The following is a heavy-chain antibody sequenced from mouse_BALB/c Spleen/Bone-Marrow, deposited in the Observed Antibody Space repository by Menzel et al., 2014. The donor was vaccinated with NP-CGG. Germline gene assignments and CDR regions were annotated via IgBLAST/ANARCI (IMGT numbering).Heavy chain of an antibody. CDR3: ARSASYDYDVGFAY. CDR1: GYSITRDYA. D-gene: IGHD2-4*01. V-gene: IGHV3-2*02. Sequence: EVQGVESGPGLVKPSLSLSLTCIVTGYSITRDYAWNWIRQFPGNKLEWMGYISYSGSTTYNPSLESRISITRDTSKNQFFLQLNSVTTEDTATYCGARSASYDYDVGFAYWGQGTLVTVSA. J-gene: IGHJ3*01. CDR2: ISYSGST.